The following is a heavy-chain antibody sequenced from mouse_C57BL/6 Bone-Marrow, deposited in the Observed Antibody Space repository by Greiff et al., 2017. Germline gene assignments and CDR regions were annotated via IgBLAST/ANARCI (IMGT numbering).Heavy chain of an antibody. V-gene: IGHV1-69*01. CDR3: ARSGYDPFAY. D-gene: IGHD2-3*01. Sequence: QVQLQQSGPELVMPGASVKMSCKASGYTFTDYCMHWVKQRPGKSLEWIGEIDPTDGDTNYNQKFKGKSTLTVDKSSSTAYMQLSSLTSEDSAVYYCARSGYDPFAYWGQGTPVTVSA. CDR2: IDPTDGDT. CDR1: GYTFTDYC. J-gene: IGHJ3*01.